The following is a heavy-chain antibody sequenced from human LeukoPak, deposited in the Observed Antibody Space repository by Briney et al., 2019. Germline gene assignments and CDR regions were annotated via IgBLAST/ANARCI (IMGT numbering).Heavy chain of an antibody. V-gene: IGHV3-48*01. CDR3: ARDRSFGGWYSKGAFDI. CDR2: ISSSSSTI. CDR1: GFTFSSYS. Sequence: PGGSLRLSCAASGFTFSSYSMNWVRQAPGKGLEWVSYISSSSSTIYYADSVKGRFTISRDNAKNSLYLQMNSLRAEDTAVYYCARDRSFGGWYSKGAFDIWGQGTMVTVSS. J-gene: IGHJ3*02. D-gene: IGHD6-19*01.